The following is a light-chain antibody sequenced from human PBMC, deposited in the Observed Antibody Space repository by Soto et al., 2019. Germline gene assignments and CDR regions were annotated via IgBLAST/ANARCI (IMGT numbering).Light chain of an antibody. CDR3: QQYRRYSWT. CDR2: RAS. V-gene: IGKV1-5*03. Sequence: DLQMTQSPSTLSTSVGDRVTISCRASQSISSWLAWYQQKPGEAPNLLIYRASSLQSGVPSRFSGSGSGTEFTLTISSLQPDDFATYYCQQYRRYSWTFGQGTKV. CDR1: QSISSW. J-gene: IGKJ1*01.